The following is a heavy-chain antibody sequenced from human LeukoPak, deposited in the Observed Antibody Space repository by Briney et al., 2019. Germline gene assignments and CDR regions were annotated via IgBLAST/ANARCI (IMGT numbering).Heavy chain of an antibody. Sequence: SETLSPTCTVSGGSISSSSYYWGWIRQPPGKGLEWIGSIYYSGSTYYDPSLKSRVTISVDTSKNQFSLKLSSVTAADTAVYYCARVRITMVRGEHFDYRGQGTLVTVSS. CDR1: GGSISSSSYY. D-gene: IGHD3-10*01. V-gene: IGHV4-39*07. CDR2: IYYSGST. J-gene: IGHJ4*02. CDR3: ARVRITMVRGEHFDY.